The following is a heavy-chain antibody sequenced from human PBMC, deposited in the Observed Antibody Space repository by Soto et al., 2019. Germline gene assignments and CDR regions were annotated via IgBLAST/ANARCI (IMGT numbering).Heavy chain of an antibody. CDR3: ARDRGGIGGYYHDAFDI. V-gene: IGHV3-53*01. J-gene: IGHJ3*02. D-gene: IGHD3-22*01. CDR1: GFTVSSNY. CDR2: IYSGGST. Sequence: PGGSLRLSCAACGFTVSSNYMSWVRQAPGKGLEWVSVIYSGGSTYYADSVKGRFTISRDNSKNTLYLQMNSLRAEDTAVYYCARDRGGIGGYYHDAFDIWGQGTMVTVS.